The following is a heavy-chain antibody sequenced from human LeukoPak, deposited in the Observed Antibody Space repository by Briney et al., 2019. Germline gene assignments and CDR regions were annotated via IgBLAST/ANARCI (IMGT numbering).Heavy chain of an antibody. D-gene: IGHD6-13*01. V-gene: IGHV3-23*01. J-gene: IGHJ4*02. Sequence: GGSLRLSCAASGFTFNIYTMSWVRQAPGKGLEWVSAIVGNGVTFYTDSVKGRFTISRDNSKNTLYLQMNSLRAEDTAVYYCAKTRPLDSSSWSHGDYWGQGTLVTVSS. CDR1: GFTFNIYT. CDR2: IVGNGVT. CDR3: AKTRPLDSSSWSHGDY.